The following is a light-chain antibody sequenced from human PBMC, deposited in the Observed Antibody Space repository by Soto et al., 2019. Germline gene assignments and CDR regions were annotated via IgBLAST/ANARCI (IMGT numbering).Light chain of an antibody. CDR1: QSVRTW. V-gene: IGKV1-5*03. Sequence: DIQLTQSPSTLSASVGDRVTITCRASQSVRTWLAWYQQTPGKAPKVLIYKASNLESGVPSRFSGSGSGTEFTLTISSLQPDDFGTYYCQQYNTFLWTFGHGTKVEIK. CDR2: KAS. CDR3: QQYNTFLWT. J-gene: IGKJ1*01.